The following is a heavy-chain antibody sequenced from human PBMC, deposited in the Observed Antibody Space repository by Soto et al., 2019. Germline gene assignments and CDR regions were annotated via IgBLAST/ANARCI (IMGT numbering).Heavy chain of an antibody. CDR1: GYNFIGQY. V-gene: IGHV1-46*01. D-gene: IGHD3-3*01. J-gene: IGHJ4*02. CDR3: ARLIGVHNTQPFWLVYFDY. CDR2: INPSGGGT. Sequence: QVQLVQSGAEVKKPGASVKISCKASGYNFIGQYIHWVRQAPGQGLEWMGIINPSGGGTTYAQQFQGRIVLTSDASTSTVYVQLSGLTSVDTGLYFCARLIGVHNTQPFWLVYFDYWGQGALVTASA.